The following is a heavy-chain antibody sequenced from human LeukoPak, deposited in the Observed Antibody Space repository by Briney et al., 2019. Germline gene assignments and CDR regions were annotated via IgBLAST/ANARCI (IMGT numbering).Heavy chain of an antibody. CDR3: ARLKFYDSTGYSPGHYMDV. V-gene: IGHV4-4*07. Sequence: PSETLSLTCTVSGGPIFSYYWSWIRQTAGKGLEWIGRLYPGVGTDYNPSLKSRVTMSVDTSKKQFALKLSAVTAADTAVYYCARLKFYDSTGYSPGHYMDVWGKGTTVTVPS. CDR2: LYPGVGT. CDR1: GGPIFSYY. D-gene: IGHD3-22*01. J-gene: IGHJ6*03.